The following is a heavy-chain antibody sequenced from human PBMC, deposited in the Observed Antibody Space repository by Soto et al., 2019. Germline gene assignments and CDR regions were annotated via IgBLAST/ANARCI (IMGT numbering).Heavy chain of an antibody. CDR3: ARGLEQQLVYFDY. CDR2: IYHSGST. CDR1: GGSIRSGGYS. Sequence: PSETLSLTCTFSGGSIRSGGYSWSWIRQPPGKGLEWIGYIYHSGSTYYNPSLKSRVTISVDRSKNQFSLKLSSVTAADTAVYYCARGLEQQLVYFDYWGQGTLVTVSS. J-gene: IGHJ4*02. D-gene: IGHD6-13*01. V-gene: IGHV4-30-2*01.